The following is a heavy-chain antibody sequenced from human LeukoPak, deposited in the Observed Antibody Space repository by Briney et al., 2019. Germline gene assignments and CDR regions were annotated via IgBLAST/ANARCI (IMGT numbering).Heavy chain of an antibody. CDR1: GYSISSGYY. V-gene: IGHV4-38-2*02. D-gene: IGHD3-22*01. Sequence: PSETLSLTCTVSGYSISSGYYWGWIRQPPGKGLEWIGSIYHSGSTYYNPSLKSRVTISVDTSKTQFSLKLSSVTAADTAVYYCTRGSIAYYYMDVWGKGTTVTISS. J-gene: IGHJ6*03. CDR2: IYHSGST. CDR3: TRGSIAYYYMDV.